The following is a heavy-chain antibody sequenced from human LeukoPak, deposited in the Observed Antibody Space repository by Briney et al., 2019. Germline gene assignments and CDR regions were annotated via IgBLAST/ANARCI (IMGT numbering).Heavy chain of an antibody. J-gene: IGHJ5*02. V-gene: IGHV4-59*08. CDR1: GGSISSYY. D-gene: IGHD3-10*01. Sequence: PSETLSLTCTVSGGSISSYYWSWIRQPPGKGLEWIGYIYYSGSTNYNPSLKSRVTISVDTSKNQFSLKLSSVTAADTAVYYCARGGLEVLLWFGELRGHWFDPWGQGTLVTVSS. CDR2: IYYSGST. CDR3: ARGGLEVLLWFGELRGHWFDP.